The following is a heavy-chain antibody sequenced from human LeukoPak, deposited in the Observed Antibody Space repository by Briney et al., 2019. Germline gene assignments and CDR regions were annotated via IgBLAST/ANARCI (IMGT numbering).Heavy chain of an antibody. J-gene: IGHJ3*02. CDR1: GGSLSSYY. Sequence: SETLSLTCTVSGGSLSSYYWSWIRQPPGKGLEWIGYVYYSGSTHYNPSLKSRVTISVDTSKSQFSLKLSSVTAADTAVYYCASAIFVENAFDIWGQGTMVTVSS. D-gene: IGHD3-3*01. CDR3: ASAIFVENAFDI. CDR2: VYYSGST. V-gene: IGHV4-59*01.